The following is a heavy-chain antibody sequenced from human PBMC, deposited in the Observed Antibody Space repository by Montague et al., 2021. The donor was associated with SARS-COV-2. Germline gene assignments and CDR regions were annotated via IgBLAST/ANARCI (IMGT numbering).Heavy chain of an antibody. V-gene: IGHV4-39*01. J-gene: IGHJ4*02. Sequence: SETLSLTCTFSGASRSTKSYYWGWIRQPPGEGLEWIGSISYSATSYSNPSLKSRVTMSVDTSRSQLSLNLSSVTVADTAVYYCARLGITLGGVIVIRYYFDFWGQGTLVTVSS. CDR1: GASRSTKSYY. CDR3: ARLGITLGGVIVIRYYFDF. D-gene: IGHD3-16*02. CDR2: ISYSATS.